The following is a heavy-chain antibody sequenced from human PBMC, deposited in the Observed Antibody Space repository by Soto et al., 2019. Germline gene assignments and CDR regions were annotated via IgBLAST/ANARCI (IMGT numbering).Heavy chain of an antibody. CDR2: IWYDGRNK. V-gene: IGHV3-33*01. J-gene: IGHJ4*02. Sequence: GGSLRLSCVASEFAFNTYAIHWVRQAPGQGLEWVAVIWYDGRNKYYAESVMGRFTISRDNSENTVSLQMNSLRPDDTAIYHCARGGLQSFYFPPDFWGRGTLVTVSS. CDR3: ARGGLQSFYFPPDF. D-gene: IGHD4-4*01. CDR1: EFAFNTYA.